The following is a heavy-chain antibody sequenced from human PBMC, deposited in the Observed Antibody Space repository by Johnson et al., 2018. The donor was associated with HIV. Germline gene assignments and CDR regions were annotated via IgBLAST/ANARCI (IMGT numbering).Heavy chain of an antibody. Sequence: QVQLVESGGGVVQPGRSLRLSCAASGFSFSYYAMHWVRQAPGKGLEWVAVISYDGSNKYYADSVKGRFTISRDNSKNTLYLQMNSLRAEDTAVYYCARGWQQRAFDIWGQGTMVTVSS. CDR3: ARGWQQRAFDI. CDR1: GFSFSYYA. CDR2: ISYDGSNK. J-gene: IGHJ3*02. D-gene: IGHD6-13*01. V-gene: IGHV3-30*14.